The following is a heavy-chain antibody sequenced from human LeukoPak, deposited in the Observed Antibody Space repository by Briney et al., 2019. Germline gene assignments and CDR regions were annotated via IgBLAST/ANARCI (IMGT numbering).Heavy chain of an antibody. Sequence: SGGSLRLSCAASGFTFSDYYMSWIRQAPGKGLEWVSYISSSGSTIYYADSVKGRFTISRDNAKNSLYLQMNSLRAEDTAVYYCAREVRFLEWLSPESGGYYYMDVWGKGTTVTVSS. CDR3: AREVRFLEWLSPESGGYYYMDV. CDR1: GFTFSDYY. J-gene: IGHJ6*03. V-gene: IGHV3-11*04. D-gene: IGHD3-3*01. CDR2: ISSSGSTI.